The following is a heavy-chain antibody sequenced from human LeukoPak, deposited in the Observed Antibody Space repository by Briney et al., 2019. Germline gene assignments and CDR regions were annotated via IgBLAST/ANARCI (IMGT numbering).Heavy chain of an antibody. V-gene: IGHV3-74*01. J-gene: IGHJ4*02. CDR3: AKDLHYGSADY. CDR1: GFTFNDYA. Sequence: GGSLRLSCAASGFTFNDYAMAWVRHTPGKGLEWVSYINPDGSNTNYADSVKGRFTISRDNAKNALYLQMNSLRAEDTAAYYCAKDLHYGSADYWGQGTLVTVSS. CDR2: INPDGSNT. D-gene: IGHD3-10*01.